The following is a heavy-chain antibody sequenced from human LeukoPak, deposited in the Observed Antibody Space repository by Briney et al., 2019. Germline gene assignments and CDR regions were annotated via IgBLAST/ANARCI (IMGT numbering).Heavy chain of an antibody. CDR3: ATTTGYCSSTSCPDFDY. J-gene: IGHJ4*02. V-gene: IGHV1-69-2*01. CDR2: VDPEDGET. D-gene: IGHD2-2*03. CDR1: GYTFTDYY. Sequence: ASVKVSCKVSGYTFTDYYMHWVQQAPGKGLEWMGLVDPEDGETIYAEKFQGRVTITADTSTDTAYMELSSLRSEDTAVYYCATTTGYCSSTSCPDFDYWGQGTLVTVSS.